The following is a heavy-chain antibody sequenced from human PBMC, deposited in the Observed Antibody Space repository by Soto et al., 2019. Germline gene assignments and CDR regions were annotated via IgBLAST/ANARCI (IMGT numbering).Heavy chain of an antibody. V-gene: IGHV4-31*03. Sequence: QVQLQESGPGLVKPSQTLSLTCTVSGGSISSGGYYWSWIRQHPGKGLEWIGYIYYSGSTYYNPSLKSRVTISVDTSKNQFSLKLSSVTAADTAVYYCAREAESSYYYGSGSSKNYYYYYGMDVWGQGTTVTVSS. CDR1: GGSISSGGYY. CDR2: IYYSGST. CDR3: AREAESSYYYGSGSSKNYYYYYGMDV. J-gene: IGHJ6*02. D-gene: IGHD3-10*01.